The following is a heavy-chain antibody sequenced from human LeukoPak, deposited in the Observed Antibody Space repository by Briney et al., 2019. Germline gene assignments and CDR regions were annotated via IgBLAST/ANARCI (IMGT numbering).Heavy chain of an antibody. CDR1: GLNFKFYA. J-gene: IGHJ6*04. Sequence: PRGSLRLSCAVSGLNFKFYAMSWVRQAPGKGLEWVSYISSSGSTIYYADSVKGRFTISRDNAKNSLYLQMNSLRAEDTAVYYCAELGITMIGGVWGKGTTVTISS. CDR2: ISSSGSTI. CDR3: AELGITMIGGV. D-gene: IGHD3-10*02. V-gene: IGHV3-48*03.